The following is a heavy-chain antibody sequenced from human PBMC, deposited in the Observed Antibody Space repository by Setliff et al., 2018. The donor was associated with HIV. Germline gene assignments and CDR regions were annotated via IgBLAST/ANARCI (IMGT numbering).Heavy chain of an antibody. CDR3: ARAPSPSYYDSSGYYYAYYFDY. D-gene: IGHD3-22*01. V-gene: IGHV3-21*06. J-gene: IGHJ4*02. CDR2: ISRSSTYI. CDR1: GFTFSSYS. Sequence: GSLRLSCAASGFTFSSYSMNWVRQAPGKGLEWVSSISRSSTYIYYADSVKGRFAISRDNAKNSLYLQMNSLRAEDTAVYYCARAPSPSYYDSSGYYYAYYFDYWGQGTLVTVSS.